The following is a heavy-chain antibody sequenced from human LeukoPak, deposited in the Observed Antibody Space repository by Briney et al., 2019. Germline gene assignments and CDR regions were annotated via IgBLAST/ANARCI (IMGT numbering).Heavy chain of an antibody. CDR1: GDSMGTYY. CDR2: IYYSGST. CDR3: ARSYYYGMDV. V-gene: IGHV4-59*08. J-gene: IGHJ6*02. Sequence: PSETLSLTCTVTGDSMGTYYWSFIRQPPGKGLECIGYIYYSGSTNYNPSLKSRVTISVDTSKNQFSLRLSSVTAADTAVYYCARSYYYGMDVWGQGTTVTVSS.